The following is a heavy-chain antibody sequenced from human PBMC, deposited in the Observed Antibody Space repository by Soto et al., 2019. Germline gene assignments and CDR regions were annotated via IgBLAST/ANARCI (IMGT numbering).Heavy chain of an antibody. CDR1: GFTFSTYA. J-gene: IGHJ4*02. V-gene: IGHV3-23*01. CDR2: ISDSGDST. D-gene: IGHD6-13*01. CDR3: AKSTSSWYASYFDS. Sequence: EVQLLESGGGLVQPGGSLRLSCAASGFTFSTYAMSWVRQAPGKGLEWVSTISDSGDSTNYADSVKGRFTISRDNSNNTLFLHMNRLRAEDTAPFYCAKSTSSWYASYFDSWGQGTLVTVSS.